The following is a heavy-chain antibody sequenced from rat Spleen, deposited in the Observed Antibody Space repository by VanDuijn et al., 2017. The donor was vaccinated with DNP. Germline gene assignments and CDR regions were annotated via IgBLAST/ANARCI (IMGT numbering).Heavy chain of an antibody. CDR3: ARSGDDNWFAH. D-gene: IGHD1-1*01. V-gene: IGHV5-7*01. J-gene: IGHJ3*01. CDR1: GFTFSDYN. Sequence: EVQLVESGGGLVLPGRSLKLSCAASGFTFSDYNMAWVRQAPKKGLEWVATISTSGGSTYYRDSVKGRFTISRDHAKSTVYLQMNSLRSEDTAIYYCARSGDDNWFAHWGQGTLVTVSS. CDR2: ISTSGGST.